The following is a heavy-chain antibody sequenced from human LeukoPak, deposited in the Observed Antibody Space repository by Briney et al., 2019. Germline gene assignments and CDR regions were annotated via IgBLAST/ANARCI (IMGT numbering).Heavy chain of an antibody. D-gene: IGHD3/OR15-3a*01. CDR3: ARGEERVYGEFWTGYYTRGCYFGY. Sequence: GGSLRLSCAASGFTFSNFVMHWVRQAPGKGLEWVAVASYDGSNKYYADSVKGRFTISRDNSKSTLYLQMNSLRAEDTAVYYCARGEERVYGEFWTGYYTRGCYFGYWGQGTLVTVSS. J-gene: IGHJ4*02. CDR2: ASYDGSNK. V-gene: IGHV3-30*03. CDR1: GFTFSNFV.